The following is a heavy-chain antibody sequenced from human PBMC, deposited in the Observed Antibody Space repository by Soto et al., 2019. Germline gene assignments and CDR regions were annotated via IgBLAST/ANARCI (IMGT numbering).Heavy chain of an antibody. CDR1: GYSFTSYW. D-gene: IGHD4-4*01. CDR3: ARSDYSDTYYYYGMDV. CDR2: IYPGDSDT. V-gene: IGHV5-51*01. Sequence: ESLKISCKGSGYSFTSYWIGWVRQMPGKGLEWMGIIYPGDSDTRYSPSFQGQVTISADKSISTAYLQWSSLKASDTAMYYCARSDYSDTYYYYGMDVWGQGTTVTVSS. J-gene: IGHJ6*02.